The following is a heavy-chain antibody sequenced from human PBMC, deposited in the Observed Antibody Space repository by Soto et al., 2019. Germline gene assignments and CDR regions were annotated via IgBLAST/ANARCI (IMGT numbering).Heavy chain of an antibody. CDR2: IVVGSGNT. Sequence: ASVKVSCKASGFTFTSSAVQWVRQARGQRLEWIGWIVVGSGNTNYAQKFQERVTITRDMSTSTAYMELSSLRSEDTAVYYCAAGRFIAAAGILTRFFDYWGQGTLVTVSS. J-gene: IGHJ4*02. D-gene: IGHD6-13*01. CDR1: GFTFTSSA. V-gene: IGHV1-58*01. CDR3: AAGRFIAAAGILTRFFDY.